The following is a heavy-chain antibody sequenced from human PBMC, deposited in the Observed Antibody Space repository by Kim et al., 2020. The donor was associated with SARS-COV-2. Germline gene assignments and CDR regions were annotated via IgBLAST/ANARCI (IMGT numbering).Heavy chain of an antibody. CDR1: GFTFSNAW. D-gene: IGHD5-18*01. CDR2: IKSKTDGGTT. CDR3: TTSRWAAIFPLA. V-gene: IGHV3-15*01. J-gene: IGHJ5*02. Sequence: GGSLRLSCAASGFTFSNAWMSWVRQAPGKGLEWVGRIKSKTDGGTTDYAAPVKGRFTISRDDSKNTLYLQMNSLKTEDTAVYYCTTSRWAAIFPLAWGQGTLVTVSS.